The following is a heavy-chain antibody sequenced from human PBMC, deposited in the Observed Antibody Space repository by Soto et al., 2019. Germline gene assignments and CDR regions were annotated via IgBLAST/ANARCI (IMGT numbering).Heavy chain of an antibody. D-gene: IGHD5-18*01. V-gene: IGHV1-2*02. CDR2: IDPNSGAT. CDR1: GYILTGYS. CDR3: ARGYGSSPNMELRFGMDV. Sequence: QVSLVQSGAEVRRPGASVKVSCTAFGYILTGYSLHWVRQAPGQGLEWMGWIDPNSGATNSAERFHGRVSMPRDTSISAAYLELSSLRSDDTAVYYCARGYGSSPNMELRFGMDVWGQGTTISVSS. J-gene: IGHJ6*02.